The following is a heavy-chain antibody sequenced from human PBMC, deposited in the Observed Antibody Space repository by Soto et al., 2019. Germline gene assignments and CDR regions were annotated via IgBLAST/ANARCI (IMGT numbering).Heavy chain of an antibody. CDR2: ISGSGDTT. CDR1: GFTFRTYN. J-gene: IGHJ4*02. CDR3: ARGGPSTWNYWPDY. Sequence: GGSLRLSCAASGFTFRTYNMNWVRQAPGKGLEWVSYISGSGDTTYYADSVEGRFTVSRDNAENSLFLQMNSLRDEDTAVYYCARGGPSTWNYWPDYWGQGTLVTVSS. V-gene: IGHV3-48*02. D-gene: IGHD1-7*01.